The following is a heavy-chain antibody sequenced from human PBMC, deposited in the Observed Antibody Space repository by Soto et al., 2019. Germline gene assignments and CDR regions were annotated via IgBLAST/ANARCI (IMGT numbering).Heavy chain of an antibody. Sequence: QVQLQESGPGLVKPSQTLSLTCTVSGGSISSGGYYWNWIRQHPGKGLEWIGYFYYSGSTYYNPFLNSQVTISIDTSKNQFSLKLSSVTAADTAVYYCARSVFPWVQGTLVTVSS. CDR1: GGSISSGGYY. CDR3: ARSVFP. J-gene: IGHJ5*02. CDR2: FYYSGST. V-gene: IGHV4-31*01.